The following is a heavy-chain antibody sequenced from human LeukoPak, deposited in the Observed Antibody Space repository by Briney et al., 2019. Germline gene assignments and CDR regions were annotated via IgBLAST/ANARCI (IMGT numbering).Heavy chain of an antibody. CDR3: ARDVPLPYSSSGYYFDY. D-gene: IGHD6-13*01. J-gene: IGHJ4*02. Sequence: SVKVSCKASGGTFSSYAISWVRQAPGQGLEWMGRIIPILGIANYAQKFQGRVTITADKSTSTAYMELSSLRSEDTAVYYCARDVPLPYSSSGYYFDYWGQGTLVTVSS. CDR1: GGTFSSYA. V-gene: IGHV1-69*04. CDR2: IIPILGIA.